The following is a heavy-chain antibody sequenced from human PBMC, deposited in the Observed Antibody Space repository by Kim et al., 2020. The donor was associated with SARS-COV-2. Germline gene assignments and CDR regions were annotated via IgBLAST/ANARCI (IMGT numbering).Heavy chain of an antibody. CDR3: ATVLDLNDFCCAFVCMDV. Sequence: GGSLRLSCAASGFTFSSYAMHWVRQAPGKGLEWVAVLSSDGSNQSSAASVTGRFPISRDNSKNPLYLQLNRLSASAPAVYSFATVLDLNDFCCAFVCMDV. D-gene: IGHD3-3*01. V-gene: IGHV3-30-3*01. CDR1: GFTFSSYA. CDR2: LSSDGSNQ. J-gene: IGHJ6*01.